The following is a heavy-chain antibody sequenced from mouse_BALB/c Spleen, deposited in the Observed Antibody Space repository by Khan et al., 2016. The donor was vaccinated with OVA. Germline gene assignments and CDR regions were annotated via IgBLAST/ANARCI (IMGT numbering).Heavy chain of an antibody. J-gene: IGHJ2*01. CDR3: ARDETAPYYFDY. V-gene: IGHV3-6*02. CDR2: IRYDGIN. D-gene: IGHD4-1*01. CDR1: GYSITSGCY. Sequence: EVQLQESGPGLVKPSQSLSLTCSVTGYSITSGCYWNWIRQFPGNKLEWMGYIRYDGINHSNPSLKNRISITRDTSKNQFFLRLNSVTNEDTATYYCARDETAPYYFDYWGQGTTLTVSS.